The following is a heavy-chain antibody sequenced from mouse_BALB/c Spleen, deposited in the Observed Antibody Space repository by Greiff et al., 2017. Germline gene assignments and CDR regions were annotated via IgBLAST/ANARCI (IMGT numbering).Heavy chain of an antibody. CDR3: ARSRTRGAGFAY. J-gene: IGHJ3*01. CDR2: ISSGSSTI. Sequence: EVMLVESGGGLVQPGGSLKLSCAASGFTFSSFGMHLVRQAPEKGLEWVAYISSGSSTIYYADTVKGRFTLSRDNPKNTLFLQMTSLRSEDTAMYYCARSRTRGAGFAYWGQGTLVTVSA. V-gene: IGHV5-17*02. CDR1: GFTFSSFG. D-gene: IGHD3-1*01.